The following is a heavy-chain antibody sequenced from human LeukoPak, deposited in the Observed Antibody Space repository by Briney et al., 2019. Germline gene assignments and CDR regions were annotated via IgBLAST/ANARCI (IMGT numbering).Heavy chain of an antibody. CDR2: ISGSGGST. Sequence: PGGSLRLSCAASGFTFSSYAMSWVRQAPGKGLEWVSAISGSGGSTYYADSVKGRFTISRDNSKNTLYLQMNSLRAEDTAVYYCAKSVTAMVSPPNYGMDVWGQGTTVTVSS. CDR1: GFTFSSYA. J-gene: IGHJ6*02. V-gene: IGHV3-23*01. D-gene: IGHD5-18*01. CDR3: AKSVTAMVSPPNYGMDV.